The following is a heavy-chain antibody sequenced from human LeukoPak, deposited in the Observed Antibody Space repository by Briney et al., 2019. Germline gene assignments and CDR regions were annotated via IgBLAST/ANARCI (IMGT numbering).Heavy chain of an antibody. CDR2: IYYSGTT. CDR1: GGSISSSSYY. D-gene: IGHD6-13*01. J-gene: IGHJ6*02. V-gene: IGHV4-39*07. Sequence: PSETLSLTCTVSGGSISSSSYYWGWIRQPPGKGLEWIGSIYYSGTTYCNPSLKSRVTISVDTSKNQFSLKLSSVTAADTAVYYCARGRITAAGYYYYYGMDVWGQGTTVTVSS. CDR3: ARGRITAAGYYYYYGMDV.